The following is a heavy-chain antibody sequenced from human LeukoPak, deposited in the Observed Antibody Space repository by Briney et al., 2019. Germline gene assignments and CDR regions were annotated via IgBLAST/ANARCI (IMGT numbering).Heavy chain of an antibody. CDR2: IYYSGST. D-gene: IGHD3-3*01. Sequence: SETLSLTCTVSGGSISSYYWSWIRQPPGKGLEWIGYIYYSGSTYYNPSLKSRVTISVDTSKNQFSLKLSSVTAADTAVYYCAREGSGITIFGVVRGAFDIWGQGTMVTVSS. CDR3: AREGSGITIFGVVRGAFDI. J-gene: IGHJ3*02. V-gene: IGHV4-59*12. CDR1: GGSISSYY.